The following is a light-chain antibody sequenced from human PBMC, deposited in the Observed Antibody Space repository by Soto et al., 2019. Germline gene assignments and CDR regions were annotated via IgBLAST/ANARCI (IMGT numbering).Light chain of an antibody. Sequence: DIQLTQSPSSLSASVGDRVNITCRASQNIRTYLNWYQQKPGKAPTLLIYAATTLQSGVPSTFSGSASGTDFSPTISSLQPGDVATYYCQQSYSTLYTFGQGTKVDIK. CDR2: AAT. J-gene: IGKJ2*01. V-gene: IGKV1-39*01. CDR1: QNIRTY. CDR3: QQSYSTLYT.